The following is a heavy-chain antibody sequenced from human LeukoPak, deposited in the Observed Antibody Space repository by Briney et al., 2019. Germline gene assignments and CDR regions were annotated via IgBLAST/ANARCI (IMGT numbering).Heavy chain of an antibody. CDR1: GFTFGDYA. D-gene: IGHD6-19*01. Sequence: LRLSCAASGFTFGDYAMHWVRQAPGKGLEWVSGISWNSDSIGYADSVKGRFTISRDNSKNTLYLQMNSLRAEDTAVYYCARENLKYSSGWYSSDYWGQGTLVTVSS. CDR3: ARENLKYSSGWYSSDY. V-gene: IGHV3-9*01. J-gene: IGHJ4*02. CDR2: ISWNSDSI.